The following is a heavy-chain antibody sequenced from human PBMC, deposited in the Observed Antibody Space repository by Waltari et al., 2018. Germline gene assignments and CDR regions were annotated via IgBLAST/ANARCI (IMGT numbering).Heavy chain of an antibody. CDR1: GYSFTSYW. CDR3: ARRTYYYDSSGYYTQVAEAFDI. CDR2: SYPGDSDA. V-gene: IGHV5-51*01. D-gene: IGHD3-22*01. Sequence: EVQLVQSGAEVKKPGESLKIYCKGSGYSFTSYWIGWWRQMPGKGLEWLGISYPGDSDANYSPSFQGPVTISADKSISTDYLPWSSLKASETAMYYCARRTYYYDSSGYYTQVAEAFDIWGQGTMVTVSS. J-gene: IGHJ3*02.